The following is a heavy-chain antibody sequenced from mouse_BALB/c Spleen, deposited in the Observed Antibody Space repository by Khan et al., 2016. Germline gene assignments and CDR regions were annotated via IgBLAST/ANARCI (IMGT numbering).Heavy chain of an antibody. D-gene: IGHD4-1*01. CDR3: AKPNDCAMDY. V-gene: IGHV2-5*01. J-gene: IGHJ4*01. Sequence: QVQLQQSGPGLVQPSQSLSITCTVSGFSLTSYGVHWVRQSPGKGLEWLGVLWRGGSTDYNAAFMSRLSLTKDNSKSQVFFKIIRLQADVTAVSYCAKPNDCAMDYWGQGTSVTVSS. CDR1: GFSLTSYG. CDR2: LWRGGST.